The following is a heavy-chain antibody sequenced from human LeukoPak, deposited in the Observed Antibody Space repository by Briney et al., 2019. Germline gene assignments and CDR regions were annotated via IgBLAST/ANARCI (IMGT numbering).Heavy chain of an antibody. J-gene: IGHJ5*02. CDR2: ISGGGDTT. CDR1: GLTFSIYA. V-gene: IGHV3-23*01. CDR3: ARGYCTSTSCNNWFDP. Sequence: PGGSLRLSRAASGLTFSIYAMSWVRQAPGKGLEWVSAISGGGDTTHYADSVKGRFTISRDNSMNTLYLQMDSLRAEDTAVYFCARGYCTSTSCNNWFDPWGQGALVTVSP. D-gene: IGHD2-2*03.